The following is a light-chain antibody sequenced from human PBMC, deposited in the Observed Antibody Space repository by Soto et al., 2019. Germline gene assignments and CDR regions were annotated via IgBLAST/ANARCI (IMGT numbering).Light chain of an antibody. CDR1: QSISTY. CDR2: AAS. CDR3: QQSYTSRIT. V-gene: IGKV1-39*01. Sequence: DIQLTQSPSPLSASVGDRVAITCLASQSISTYLNWYQQKPGKAPKVLIYAASSLQSGVPSRFSGSGSGTDFTLTVSNLQPEDFATYYCQQSYTSRITFGLGTRLEIK. J-gene: IGKJ5*01.